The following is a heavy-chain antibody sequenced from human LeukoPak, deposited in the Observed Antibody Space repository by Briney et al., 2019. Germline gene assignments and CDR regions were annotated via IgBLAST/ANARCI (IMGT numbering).Heavy chain of an antibody. J-gene: IGHJ5*02. CDR2: IKQDGSEK. D-gene: IGHD6-19*01. CDR1: GFTFSSYW. Sequence: PGGSLRLSCAASGFTFSSYWMSWVRQAPGKGLEWVANIKQDGSEKYYVDSVKGRFTISRDNAKNSLYLQMNSLRAEDTAVYYCAKDRFTGIAVAWFDPWGQGTLVTVSS. CDR3: AKDRFTGIAVAWFDP. V-gene: IGHV3-7*01.